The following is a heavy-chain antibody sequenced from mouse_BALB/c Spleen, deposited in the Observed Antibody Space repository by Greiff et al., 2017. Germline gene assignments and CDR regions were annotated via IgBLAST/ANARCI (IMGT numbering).Heavy chain of an antibody. CDR1: GYTFTSYW. D-gene: IGHD1-1*01. V-gene: IGHV1S81*02. CDR2: INPSNGRT. CDR3: ARRYYGSPYYFDY. J-gene: IGHJ2*01. Sequence: QVQLQQPRAELVKPGASVKLSCKASGYTFTSYWMHWVKQRPGQGLEWIGEINPSNGRTNYNEKFKSKATLTVDKSSSTAYMQLSSLTSEDSAVYYCARRYYGSPYYFDYWGQGTTLTVSS.